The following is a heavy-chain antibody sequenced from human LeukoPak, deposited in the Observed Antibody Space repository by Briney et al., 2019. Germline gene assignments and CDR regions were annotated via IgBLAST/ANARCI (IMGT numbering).Heavy chain of an antibody. CDR1: GFTFDDYA. J-gene: IGHJ4*02. D-gene: IGHD5-18*01. V-gene: IGHV3-43*02. CDR2: ISGDGGST. CDR3: ATRGYSYALDY. Sequence: PGGSLRLSCAASGFTFDDYAMHWVRQAPGKGLEWVSLISGDGGSTYYADSVKGQFTISRDNSKNSLYLQMNSLRTEDTALYYCATRGYSYALDYWGQGTLVTVSS.